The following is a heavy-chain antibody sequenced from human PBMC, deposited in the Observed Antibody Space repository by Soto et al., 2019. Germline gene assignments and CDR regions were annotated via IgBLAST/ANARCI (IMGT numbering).Heavy chain of an antibody. CDR3: ARAVGYSYAHGVFDY. Sequence: AGGSLRLSCAASGFIFSDSAVHWVRQAPEKGREWIARIRSKSKTYATAYVASVQGRFTVSRDDSKNTAYLEMNSLKTEDTAVYYCARAVGYSYAHGVFDYWGQGTLVTVSS. CDR2: IRSKSKTYAT. CDR1: GFIFSDSA. V-gene: IGHV3-73*01. D-gene: IGHD5-18*01. J-gene: IGHJ4*02.